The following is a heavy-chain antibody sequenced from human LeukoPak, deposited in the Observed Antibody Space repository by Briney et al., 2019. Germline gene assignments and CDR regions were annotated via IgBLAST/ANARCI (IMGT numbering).Heavy chain of an antibody. CDR3: ATWVDYYGSGSSLFDP. Sequence: ASVKVFCKVSGYTLTELSMHWVRQAPGKGLEWRGGFDPEDGETIYAQKFQGRVTMTEDTSTDTAYMELSSLRSEDTAVYYCATWVDYYGSGSSLFDPWGQGTLVTVSS. V-gene: IGHV1-24*01. J-gene: IGHJ5*02. CDR1: GYTLTELS. CDR2: FDPEDGET. D-gene: IGHD3-10*01.